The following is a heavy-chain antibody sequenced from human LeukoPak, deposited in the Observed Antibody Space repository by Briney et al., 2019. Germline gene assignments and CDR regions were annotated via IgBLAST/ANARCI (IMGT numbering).Heavy chain of an antibody. CDR3: AKAFPTLDYDYVWGSYRVDAFDI. CDR2: ISGSGGST. CDR1: GFTFSSYA. J-gene: IGHJ3*02. Sequence: PGGSLRLSCAASGFTFSSYAMSWVRQAPGKGLEWVSAISGSGGSTYYADSVKGRFTISRDNSKNTLYPQMNSLRAEDTAVYYCAKAFPTLDYDYVWGSYRVDAFDIWGQGTMVTVSS. V-gene: IGHV3-23*01. D-gene: IGHD3-16*02.